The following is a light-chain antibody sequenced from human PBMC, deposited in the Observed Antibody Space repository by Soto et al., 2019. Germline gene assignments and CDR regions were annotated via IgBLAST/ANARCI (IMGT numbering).Light chain of an antibody. CDR3: QQRSKWIP. J-gene: IGKJ5*01. CDR2: DAY. CDR1: QSLSSTY. V-gene: IGKV3D-20*02. Sequence: GLARARGTRSLSAGGRATLYCRASQSLSSTYLSWYQHKPGQAPRLLIYDAYNRATGIPPRFSGSGSGTDFTLSISSLEPEDFAVYHCQQRSKWIPFGQGARLEI.